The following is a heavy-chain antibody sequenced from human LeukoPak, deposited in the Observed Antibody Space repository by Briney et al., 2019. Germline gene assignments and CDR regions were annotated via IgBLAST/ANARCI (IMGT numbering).Heavy chain of an antibody. CDR2: IYSSGST. V-gene: IGHV4-59*08. D-gene: IGHD3-22*01. CDR3: ARHAYNYDSIGYLPYYFDN. J-gene: IGHJ4*02. CDR1: GGSISSYY. Sequence: SETLSHTCTVSGGSISSYYWSWLRQPPGKGLQWIGYIYSSGSTNYNPSLKSRVTISVDTSKNQFSLKLNSVTAADTAVYYCARHAYNYDSIGYLPYYFDNWGQGTLVTVSS.